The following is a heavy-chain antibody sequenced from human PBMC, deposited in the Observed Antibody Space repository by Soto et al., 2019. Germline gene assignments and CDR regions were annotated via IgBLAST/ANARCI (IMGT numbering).Heavy chain of an antibody. CDR1: GGSISSGGYS. J-gene: IGHJ5*01. V-gene: IGHV4-30-2*01. CDR3: ARDNTGSLDS. D-gene: IGHD3-10*01. Sequence: QPQLQESGSGLLKPSQTLSLTCAVSGGSISSGGYSWSWIRQPPGKGLEWIGFIYHTGSTYYNPSLESRVTISVYRSKNQLYLRLSSVTAADTAVYYCARDNTGSLDSWGQGTLVTVSS. CDR2: IYHTGST.